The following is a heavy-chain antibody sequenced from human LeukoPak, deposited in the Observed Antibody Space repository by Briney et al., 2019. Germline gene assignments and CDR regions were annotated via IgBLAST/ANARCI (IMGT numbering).Heavy chain of an antibody. D-gene: IGHD2-2*01. V-gene: IGHV4-34*01. J-gene: IGHJ4*02. Sequence: PSETLSLTCAVYGGSFSGYYWSWIRQPPGKGLEWIGEINHSGSTNYNPSLKSRVTISVDTSKNQFSLKLSSVTAADTAVYYCASGRVPAAPDYFDYWGQGTLVTVSS. CDR1: GGSFSGYY. CDR2: INHSGST. CDR3: ASGRVPAAPDYFDY.